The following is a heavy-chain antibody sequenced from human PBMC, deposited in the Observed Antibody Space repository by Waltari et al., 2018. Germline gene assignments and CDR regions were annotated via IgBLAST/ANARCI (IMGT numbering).Heavy chain of an antibody. CDR2: IYYSGST. J-gene: IGHJ5*02. CDR1: GGSISRSRYY. CDR3: ASFLPNYYGSGSYVP. Sequence: QLQLQESGPGLVKPSESLSLTCTVEGGSISRSRYYWGWIRQPPGKVLEWIGSIYYSGSTSSNPSLKSLVTISVDTSKSQFSLKLSSVTAADTAVYYCASFLPNYYGSGSYVPWGQGTLVTVSS. V-gene: IGHV4-39*07. D-gene: IGHD3-10*01.